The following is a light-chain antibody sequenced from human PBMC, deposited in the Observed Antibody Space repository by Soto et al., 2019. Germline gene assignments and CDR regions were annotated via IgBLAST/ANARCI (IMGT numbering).Light chain of an antibody. V-gene: IGLV2-23*01. J-gene: IGLJ1*01. Sequence: LTXPASVSGSPGQSITISCTGTSSDVGSYNLVSWYQQHPGKAPKLMIYEGSKRPSGVSNRFSGSKSGNTASLTISGLQAEDEADYYCCSYAGSSTYVFGTGTKVTVL. CDR1: SSDVGSYNL. CDR2: EGS. CDR3: CSYAGSSTYV.